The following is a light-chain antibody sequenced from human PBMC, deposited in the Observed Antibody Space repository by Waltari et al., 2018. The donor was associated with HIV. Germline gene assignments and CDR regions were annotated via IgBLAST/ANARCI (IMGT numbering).Light chain of an antibody. CDR2: GTS. V-gene: IGKV3-15*01. J-gene: IGKJ1*01. Sequence: EVVIAQSPATLSVSLGERATLPCRASQTIGSNLVWYQQKPGQAPRLLIYGTSTRATGIPARFSGLGSGTEFTLTISSLKSEDFAVYYVLQYNNWRPWKFGQGTKVESK. CDR3: LQYNNWRPWK. CDR1: QTIGSN.